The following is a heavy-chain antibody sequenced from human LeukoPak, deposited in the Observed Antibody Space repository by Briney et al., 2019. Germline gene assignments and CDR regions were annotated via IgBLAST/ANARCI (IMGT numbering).Heavy chain of an antibody. V-gene: IGHV4-39*01. CDR2: IYYSGMT. J-gene: IGHJ4*02. CDR3: ARFFYYDASRPPF. Sequence: SETLSLTCTVSGGYISTSNYYWGWIRQPPGKGLAGIWNIYYSGMTYYNPSLKSHLFISIDTSMNQFPLKVNSLTVPDTAVYYCARFFYYDASRPPFWGQATLVALPA. CDR1: GGYISTSNYY. D-gene: IGHD3-16*01.